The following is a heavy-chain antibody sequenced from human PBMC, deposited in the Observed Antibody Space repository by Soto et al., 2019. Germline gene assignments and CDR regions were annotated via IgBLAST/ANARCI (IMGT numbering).Heavy chain of an antibody. CDR1: GYTFTSYA. J-gene: IGHJ4*02. V-gene: IGHV1-3*01. CDR2: INAGNGNT. Sequence: ASVKVSCKASGYTFTSYAMHWVRQAPGQRLEWMGWINAGNGNTKYSQKLQGRVTITRDTSASTAYMELSSLRSEDTAVYYCARSATFNACFDYWGQGTLVTVSS. D-gene: IGHD5-12*01. CDR3: ARSATFNACFDY.